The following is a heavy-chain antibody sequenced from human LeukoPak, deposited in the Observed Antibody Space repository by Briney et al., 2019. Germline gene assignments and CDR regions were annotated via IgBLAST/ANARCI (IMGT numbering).Heavy chain of an antibody. CDR2: VHYGGST. V-gene: IGHV4-59*01. CDR3: VNLLHDSSGHYSFDY. D-gene: IGHD6-19*01. J-gene: IGHJ4*02. CDR1: GGSINAYY. Sequence: PSETLSLTCTVSGGSINAYYLSWVRQSPGKGLEWIGYVHYGGSTNYNPSLKSRVTVSVDASKNHFSLRLPSMTAADTAVYYCVNLLHDSSGHYSFDYWGQGTLVSVSS.